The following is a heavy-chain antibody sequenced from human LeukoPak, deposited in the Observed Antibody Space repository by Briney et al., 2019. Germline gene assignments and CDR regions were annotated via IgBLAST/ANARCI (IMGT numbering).Heavy chain of an antibody. CDR1: GFTFSEYE. V-gene: IGHV3-48*03. CDR2: INSRGSST. D-gene: IGHD3-22*01. CDR3: AREDYYDSSGYPD. J-gene: IGHJ4*02. Sequence: GGSLRLSCAASGFTFSEYEMNWVRQAPGKGLEWVLYINSRGSSTYYTDSVKGRFTISRDNAKHSLYRQMNSLRAEDTAVYYCAREDYYDSSGYPDWGQGALVTVSS.